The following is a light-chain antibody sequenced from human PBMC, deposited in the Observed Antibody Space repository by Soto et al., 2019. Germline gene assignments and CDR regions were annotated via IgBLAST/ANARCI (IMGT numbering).Light chain of an antibody. CDR2: DAS. J-gene: IGKJ1*01. CDR1: QNINSW. Sequence: DILLTQSPSTLSASVGDRVTITCRASQNINSWLAWYQQKPGEAPKVLIFDASSLQSGVPSRFSGSGSGTDFTLTISSLQPEDFATYYCLRHNTFFQTFGQGTKVEV. CDR3: LRHNTFFQT. V-gene: IGKV1-5*01.